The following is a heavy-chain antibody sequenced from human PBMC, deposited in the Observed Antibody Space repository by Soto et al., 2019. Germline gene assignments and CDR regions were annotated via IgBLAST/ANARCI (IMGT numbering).Heavy chain of an antibody. CDR1: GFTFSNDG. Sequence: QVQLVEYGGVVVQPVRSLRLSCAASGFTFSNDGMHWVRQATGKGLEWVALISSDGSNKYYAGSVKGRFTISRDNSKNTLYLQMNSLRTENTAVYYCAKVGYTYGSADVWGQGTLVTVSS. V-gene: IGHV3-30*18. D-gene: IGHD5-18*01. CDR2: ISSDGSNK. CDR3: AKVGYTYGSADV. J-gene: IGHJ4*02.